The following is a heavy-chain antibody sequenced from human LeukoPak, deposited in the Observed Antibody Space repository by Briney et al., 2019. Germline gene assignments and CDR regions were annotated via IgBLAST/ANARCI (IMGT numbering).Heavy chain of an antibody. J-gene: IGHJ2*01. D-gene: IGHD3-16*01. Sequence: PSETLSLTCTVSGGSTSSDYWSWIRQSPGKGLEWVGYVYNSGDTGKNPSLKSRVTILLDTSKNQCSLKLTSVSAADTAIYYCARLKLGAYFDLWGRGTLVTVSS. CDR3: ARLKLGAYFDL. V-gene: IGHV4-59*08. CDR2: VYNSGDT. CDR1: GGSTSSDY.